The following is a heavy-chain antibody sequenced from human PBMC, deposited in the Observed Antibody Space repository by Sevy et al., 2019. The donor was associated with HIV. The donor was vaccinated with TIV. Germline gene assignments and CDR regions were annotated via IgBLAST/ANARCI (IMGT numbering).Heavy chain of an antibody. CDR2: IQYYGSNK. Sequence: GSLRLPLSAAGFRFSSYGMHWVRQAPGKGLEGMSYIQYYGSNKGYADPVKGRFPISRKNSKNTLYLQMNRLRVEETAVFYCVKEGGGEGGDHWGQGTLVTVSS. V-gene: IGHV3-30*02. CDR1: GFRFSSYG. J-gene: IGHJ4*02. CDR3: VKEGGGEGGDH. D-gene: IGHD2-21*01.